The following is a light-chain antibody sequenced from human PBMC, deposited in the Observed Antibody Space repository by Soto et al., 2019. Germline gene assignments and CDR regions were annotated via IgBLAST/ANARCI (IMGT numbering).Light chain of an antibody. CDR1: QSISSW. CDR3: QQYSSYSPLT. J-gene: IGKJ4*01. CDR2: DAY. V-gene: IGKV1-5*01. Sequence: DIQMTQSPSTLSASVGDRVTITCRASQSISSWLAWYQQKPGKAPKLLIYDAYSLESGTPSRFSGRRSGTEFTLPIASVQPADFATYYCQQYSSYSPLTFGGGTKVEIK.